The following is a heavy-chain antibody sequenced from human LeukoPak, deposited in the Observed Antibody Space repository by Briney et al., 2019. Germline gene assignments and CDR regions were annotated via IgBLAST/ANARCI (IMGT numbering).Heavy chain of an antibody. Sequence: GGSLRLSCTASGFNFSNCAMSWVRQAPGEGLEWVSGNDRGGNTYYADSVKGRFTISRDISEKTLFLQMNSLRAEDTAVYYCVISGYSYGFLLEFHNDYWGQGTLVTVSS. CDR3: VISGYSYGFLLEFHNDY. CDR1: GFNFSNCA. D-gene: IGHD5-18*01. J-gene: IGHJ4*02. CDR2: NDRGGNT. V-gene: IGHV3-23*01.